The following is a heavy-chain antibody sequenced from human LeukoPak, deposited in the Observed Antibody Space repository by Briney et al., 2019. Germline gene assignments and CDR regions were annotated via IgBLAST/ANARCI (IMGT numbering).Heavy chain of an antibody. D-gene: IGHD3-10*01. CDR2: IYPGDSDT. V-gene: IGHV5-51*01. CDR3: ARKDYYGSGSYRSPYWYFDL. J-gene: IGHJ2*01. CDR1: GYSFTSYS. Sequence: GESLKISCKGSGYSFTSYSIGWVRQMPGKGLEWMGIIYPGDSDTRYSPSFQGQVTISADKSISTACLQWSSLKASDTAMYYCARKDYYGSGSYRSPYWYFDLWGRGTLVTVSS.